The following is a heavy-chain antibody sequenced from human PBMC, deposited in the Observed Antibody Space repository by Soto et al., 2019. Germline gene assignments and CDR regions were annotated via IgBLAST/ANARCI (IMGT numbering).Heavy chain of an antibody. CDR3: ARADFDWLRNYYYGMDV. V-gene: IGHV4-30-4*01. CDR1: GGSIISGDYY. Sequence: PSETLSLTCTVSGGSIISGDYYCVWIRQPPWRGLEWIGYIYYSGSTYYNPSLKSRVTISVDTSKNQISLKLSSVTAADTAVYYCARADFDWLRNYYYGMDVWGQGTTVTVSS. J-gene: IGHJ6*02. CDR2: IYYSGST. D-gene: IGHD3-9*01.